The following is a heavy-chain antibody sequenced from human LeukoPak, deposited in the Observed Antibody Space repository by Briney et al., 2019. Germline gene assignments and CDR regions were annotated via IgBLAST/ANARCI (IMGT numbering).Heavy chain of an antibody. D-gene: IGHD2/OR15-2a*01. CDR2: INPNSGDT. Sequence: ASVKISCKASGYTFTGYYVHWLRHAPGQGLEWMGRINPNSGDTNYAQKFQGRVTMTRDTSISTAYMELSRLRSDDTAVYYCARGVLARGGDFDIWGQGTMVTVSS. CDR3: ARGVLARGGDFDI. V-gene: IGHV1-2*02. CDR1: GYTFTGYY. J-gene: IGHJ3*02.